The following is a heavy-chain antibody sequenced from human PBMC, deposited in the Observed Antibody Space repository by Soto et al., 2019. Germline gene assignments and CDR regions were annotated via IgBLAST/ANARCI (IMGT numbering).Heavy chain of an antibody. CDR3: AKAVGYCSSTSCREYYFYYGMDV. D-gene: IGHD2-2*01. Sequence: QVQLVESGGGVVQPGRSLRLSCAASGFTFSNYGMHWVRQAPGKGLEWVAVISYDGSNKYYADSVKGRFTISKDNSKNTLYLQMNSLRAEDKAVYYSAKAVGYCSSTSCREYYFYYGMDVWGQRTTVTVSS. CDR2: ISYDGSNK. V-gene: IGHV3-30*18. CDR1: GFTFSNYG. J-gene: IGHJ6*01.